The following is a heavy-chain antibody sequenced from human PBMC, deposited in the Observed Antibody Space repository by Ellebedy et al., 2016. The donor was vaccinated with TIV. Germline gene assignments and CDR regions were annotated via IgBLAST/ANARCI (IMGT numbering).Heavy chain of an antibody. J-gene: IGHJ4*02. D-gene: IGHD2-2*02. CDR1: GGSMRSVSHH. V-gene: IGHV4-39*01. Sequence: SETLSLXXTVSGGSMRSVSHHWGWNRQPPGKGLEWLGSIYYSGSTSYNPSLQSRVTISVDTSKNQFSLKVRSVTAADTAVYYCARLWGDIVVVPAAIRFDYWGQGTLVTVSS. CDR3: ARLWGDIVVVPAAIRFDY. CDR2: IYYSGST.